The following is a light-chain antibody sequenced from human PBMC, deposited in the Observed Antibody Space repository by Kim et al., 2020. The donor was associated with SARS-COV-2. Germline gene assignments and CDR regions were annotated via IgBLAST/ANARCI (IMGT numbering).Light chain of an antibody. CDR2: SNN. CDR1: SSNIGSNT. V-gene: IGLV1-44*01. Sequence: ELTQPPSASGTPGQRVTISCSGSSSNIGSNTVNWYQQLPGTAPKLLIYSNNQRPSGVPDRFSGSKSGTSASLAISGLQSEDEADYYCAAWDDSLNGRLVFGGGTQLTFL. CDR3: AAWDDSLNGRLV. J-gene: IGLJ2*01.